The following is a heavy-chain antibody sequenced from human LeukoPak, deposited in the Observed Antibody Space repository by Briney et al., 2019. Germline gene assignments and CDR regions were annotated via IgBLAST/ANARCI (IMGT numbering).Heavy chain of an antibody. CDR2: ISSSSSTI. J-gene: IGHJ4*02. V-gene: IGHV3-48*01. D-gene: IGHD3-10*01. CDR3: ARHRGVLWFGEPKYYFDY. CDR1: GFTFSSYS. Sequence: GGSLRLSCAASGFTFSSYSMNWVRQAPGKGLEWVSYISSSSSTIYYADSVKGRFTISRDNAKNSLYLQMNSLRAEDTAVYYCARHRGVLWFGEPKYYFDYWGQGTLVTVSS.